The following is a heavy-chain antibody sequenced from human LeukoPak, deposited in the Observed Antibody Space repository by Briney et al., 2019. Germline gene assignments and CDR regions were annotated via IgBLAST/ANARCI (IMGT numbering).Heavy chain of an antibody. CDR3: ARTYGSGSLNY. V-gene: IGHV3-48*01. D-gene: IGHD2-15*01. CDR2: ISGRGEAI. CDR1: GFTFSNHN. J-gene: IGHJ4*02. Sequence: GGSLRLSCAASGFTFSNHNMDWVRQAPGKGLEWISYISGRGEAIFYADSVQGRFTISRDNAKNSIYLQMNGLTAEDTAVYYCARTYGSGSLNYGGQGTLVTVSS.